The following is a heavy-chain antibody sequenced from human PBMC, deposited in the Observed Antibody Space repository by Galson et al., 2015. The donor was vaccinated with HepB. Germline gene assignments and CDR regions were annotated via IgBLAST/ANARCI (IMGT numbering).Heavy chain of an antibody. V-gene: IGHV3-53*01. D-gene: IGHD3-22*01. CDR1: GFTVSSNY. J-gene: IGHJ3*02. Sequence: SLRLSCAASGFTVSSNYMSWVRQAPGKGLEWVSVIYSGGSTYYADSVKGRFTISRDNSKNTLYLQMNSLRAEDTAVYHCASRFYYYYDSSGYYRNDAFDIWGQGTMVTVSS. CDR3: ASRFYYYYDSSGYYRNDAFDI. CDR2: IYSGGST.